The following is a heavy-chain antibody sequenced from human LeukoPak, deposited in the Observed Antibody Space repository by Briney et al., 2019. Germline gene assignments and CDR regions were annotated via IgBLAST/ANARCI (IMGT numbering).Heavy chain of an antibody. Sequence: SQTLSLTCTVSGGSISSGDYYWSWIRQPPGKGLGWIGYIYYSGSTYYNPSLKSRVTISVDTSKNQFSLKLSSVTAADTAVYYCARDLPYGGNRAFDYWGQGTLVTVSS. V-gene: IGHV4-30-4*08. J-gene: IGHJ4*02. CDR2: IYYSGST. D-gene: IGHD4-23*01. CDR1: GGSISSGDYY. CDR3: ARDLPYGGNRAFDY.